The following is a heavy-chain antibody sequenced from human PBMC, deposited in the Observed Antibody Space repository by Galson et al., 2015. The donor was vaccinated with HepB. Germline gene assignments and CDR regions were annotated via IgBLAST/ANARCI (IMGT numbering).Heavy chain of an antibody. CDR3: AKRGHYPHCCFES. V-gene: IGHV3-30*02. J-gene: IGHJ4*02. CDR2: IRYDGSNK. Sequence: SLRLSCAASGFTFSSHAMHWVRQAPGKGLEWVAFIRYDGSNKYYADSVKGRFTISRDNSKSMVFLQMSSLRAEDTAIYYCAKRGHYPHCCFESWGQGTLVTVSS. D-gene: IGHD2-21*02. CDR1: GFTFSSHA.